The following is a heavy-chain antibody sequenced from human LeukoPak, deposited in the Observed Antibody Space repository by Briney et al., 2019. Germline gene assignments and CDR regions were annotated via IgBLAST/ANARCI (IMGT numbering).Heavy chain of an antibody. J-gene: IGHJ5*02. CDR3: AILPSSDTFYYDRSGYYRPGVS. D-gene: IGHD3-22*01. CDR2: IYYSGST. Sequence: SETLSLTCTVSGVSISSYYWSWIRQPPGKGLEWIGSIYYSGSTYYNPSLKSRVTISVDTSKGQFSLKLSSVTAADTAVYYCAILPSSDTFYYDRSGYYRPGVSWGQGTLVTVSS. V-gene: IGHV4-59*12. CDR1: GVSISSYY.